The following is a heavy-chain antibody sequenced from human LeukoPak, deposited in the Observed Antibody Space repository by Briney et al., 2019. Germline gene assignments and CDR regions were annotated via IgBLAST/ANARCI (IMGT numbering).Heavy chain of an antibody. CDR2: IYYSGST. D-gene: IGHD3-10*01. Sequence: PSGTLSLTCAVSGGSISTYYWSWIRQPPGKGLEWIGNIYYSGSTNYNPSLKSRVSISVDTSKNQFSLKLSSVTAADTAVYYCARDSGTTGEVKFDPWGQGTLVTVSS. V-gene: IGHV4-59*12. CDR1: GGSISTYY. CDR3: ARDSGTTGEVKFDP. J-gene: IGHJ5*02.